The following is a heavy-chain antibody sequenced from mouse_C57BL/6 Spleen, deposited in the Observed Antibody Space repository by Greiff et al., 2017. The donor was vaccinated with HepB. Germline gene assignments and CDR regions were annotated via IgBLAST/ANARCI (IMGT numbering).Heavy chain of an antibody. Sequence: EVMLVESGGGLVKPGGSLKLSCAASGFTFSDYGMHWVRQAPEKGLEWVAYISSGSSTIYYADTVKGRFTISRDNAKNTLFLQMTSLRSEDTAMYYCARRGYYGSSYDYAMDYWGQGTSVTVSS. D-gene: IGHD1-1*01. CDR3: ARRGYYGSSYDYAMDY. V-gene: IGHV5-17*01. CDR1: GFTFSDYG. CDR2: ISSGSSTI. J-gene: IGHJ4*01.